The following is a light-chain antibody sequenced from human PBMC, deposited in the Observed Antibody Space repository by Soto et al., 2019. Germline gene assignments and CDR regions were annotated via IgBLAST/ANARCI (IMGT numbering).Light chain of an antibody. V-gene: IGKV3-15*01. CDR2: GAS. J-gene: IGKJ5*01. CDR1: QSVSSSY. CDR3: QQYNNWPPIT. Sequence: EIVLTQSPGALSLSLGERATLPCRASQSVSSSYLAWYQQKPGQAPRLLIYGASTRATGIPARFSGSGSGTEFTLTISSLQSEDFAVYYCQQYNNWPPITFGQGTRLEIK.